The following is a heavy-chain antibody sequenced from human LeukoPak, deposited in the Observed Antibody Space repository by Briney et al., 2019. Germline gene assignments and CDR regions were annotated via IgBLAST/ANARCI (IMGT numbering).Heavy chain of an antibody. CDR1: GFTFNSYS. D-gene: IGHD1-26*01. CDR2: ITSSSTTI. CDR3: ASYIVGASVVY. J-gene: IGHJ4*02. V-gene: IGHV3-48*04. Sequence: GGSLRLSCAASGFTFNSYSMNWVRQAPGKGLEWVSFITSSSTTIYYADSVMGRFTISRDNAKNSLYLQMNSLRAEDTAVYYCASYIVGASVVYWGQGALVTVFS.